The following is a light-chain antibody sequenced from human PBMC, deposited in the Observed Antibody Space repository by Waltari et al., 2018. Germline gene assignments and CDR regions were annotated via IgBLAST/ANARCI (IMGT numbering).Light chain of an antibody. CDR1: QSVSSD. CDR2: DAT. CDR3: QQYGSSPWT. J-gene: IGKJ1*01. V-gene: IGKV3-20*01. Sequence: EIVLTQSPGTLSVSPGERATLSCRASQSVSSDLAWFQQKPGQAPRLRIYDATDRATGIPGRFSGSGSGTDFTLTISRLEPEDFAVYYCQQYGSSPWTFGQGTKVEIK.